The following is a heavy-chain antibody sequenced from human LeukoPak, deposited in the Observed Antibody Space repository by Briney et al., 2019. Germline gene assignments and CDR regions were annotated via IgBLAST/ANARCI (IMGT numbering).Heavy chain of an antibody. CDR3: ATGLQYYYGSGNPGDNWFDP. CDR1: GGSFSGYY. D-gene: IGHD3-10*01. CDR2: INHSGST. V-gene: IGHV4-34*01. J-gene: IGHJ5*02. Sequence: PSETLSLTCAVYGGSFSGYYWSWIRQPPGKGLEWIGEINHSGSTNYNPSLKSRVTISVDTSKNQFSLKLSSVTAADTAVYYCATGLQYYYGSGNPGDNWFDPWGQGTLVTVSS.